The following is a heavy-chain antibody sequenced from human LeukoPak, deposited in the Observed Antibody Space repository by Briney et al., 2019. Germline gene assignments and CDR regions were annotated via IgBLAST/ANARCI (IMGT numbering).Heavy chain of an antibody. J-gene: IGHJ4*02. D-gene: IGHD2-15*01. Sequence: GGSLRLSCAASGFTFSDYYMSWIRQAPGKGLEWVSYISSSGSTIYYADSVKGRFTISRDNSKNTLHLQMNSLRVEDTAVYYCARDPRYCSGGSCPPVDYWGQGTLVTVSS. CDR3: ARDPRYCSGGSCPPVDY. CDR2: ISSSGSTI. V-gene: IGHV3-11*01. CDR1: GFTFSDYY.